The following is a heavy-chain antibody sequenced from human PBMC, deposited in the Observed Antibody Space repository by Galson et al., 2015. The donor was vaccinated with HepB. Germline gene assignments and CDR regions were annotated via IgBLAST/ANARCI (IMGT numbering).Heavy chain of an antibody. D-gene: IGHD5-12*01. CDR2: IKGDGSEN. CDR3: ARCGPWATIFSY. CDR1: GFNFRTFW. V-gene: IGHV3-7*01. Sequence: SLRLSCAASGFNFRTFWMSWVRQAPGKGLEWVANIKGDGSENKYADSVKGRFTISRDDAKNSLYLQMSSLRAEDTAVYYCARCGPWATIFSYWGQGNLVTFAS. J-gene: IGHJ4*02.